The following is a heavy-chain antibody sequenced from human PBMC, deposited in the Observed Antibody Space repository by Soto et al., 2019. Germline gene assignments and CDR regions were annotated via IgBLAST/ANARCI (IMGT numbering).Heavy chain of an antibody. V-gene: IGHV4-34*01. CDR1: GGSSSGYY. CDR3: ARGGKIKTGTSRSNWFDP. D-gene: IGHD1-7*01. Sequence: SETLSLTCAVYGGSSSGYYWSWIRQPPGKGLEWIGEINHSGSTNYNPSLKSRVTISVDTSKNQFSLKLSSVTATDTAVYYCARGGKIKTGTSRSNWFDPWGQGTLVTVSS. CDR2: INHSGST. J-gene: IGHJ5*02.